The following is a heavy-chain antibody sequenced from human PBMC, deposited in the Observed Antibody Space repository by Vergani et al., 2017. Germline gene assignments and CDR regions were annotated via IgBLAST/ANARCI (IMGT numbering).Heavy chain of an antibody. Sequence: QVQLVQSGAEVKKPGSSVKVSCKASVGTFSSYAISWVRQAPGQGLEWMGGIIPIFGTANYAQKFQGRVTIAADESTSTAYMELRSLRSEDTAVYYCARDGPGNSYEYFQQWGQGTLVTVSS. J-gene: IGHJ1*01. V-gene: IGHV1-69*01. CDR3: ARDGPGNSYEYFQQ. CDR2: IIPIFGTA. D-gene: IGHD4-23*01. CDR1: VGTFSSYA.